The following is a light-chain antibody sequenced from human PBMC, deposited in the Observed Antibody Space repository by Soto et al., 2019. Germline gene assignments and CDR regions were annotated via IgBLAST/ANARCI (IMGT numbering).Light chain of an antibody. J-gene: IGKJ4*01. CDR1: QSLLYSNGYNY. V-gene: IGKV2-28*01. Sequence: TVMTQSPLSLPVTPGEPASISCRSSQSLLYSNGYNYLDWYLQKPGQPPQLLIYLGSNRASGVPDRFSGSGSGTDFTLKISRVEAEDVGVYYCMQALQTPLTFGGGTKVEIK. CDR2: LGS. CDR3: MQALQTPLT.